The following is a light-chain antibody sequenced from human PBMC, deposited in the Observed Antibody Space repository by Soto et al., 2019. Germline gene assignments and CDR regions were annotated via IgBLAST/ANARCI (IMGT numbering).Light chain of an antibody. J-gene: IGKJ1*01. Sequence: EIVMTQSPATLSLSPGDRATLSCRASQSVSSSYLAWYQQKPGQAPRLLIYGASSRATGIPDRFSGSGSGTDFTLTISRLEPEDFAVYYCQQYGSSTWTFGQGTKVDI. CDR1: QSVSSSY. CDR3: QQYGSSTWT. CDR2: GAS. V-gene: IGKV3-20*01.